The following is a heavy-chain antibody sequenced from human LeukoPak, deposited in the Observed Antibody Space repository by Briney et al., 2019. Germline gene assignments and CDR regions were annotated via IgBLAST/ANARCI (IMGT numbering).Heavy chain of an antibody. CDR2: IYYSGST. CDR3: ARQTGGARDYVWGSYRIRFADY. CDR1: GGSISSSSYY. J-gene: IGHJ4*02. Sequence: SETLSLTCTVPGGSISSSSYYWGCIRQPPGQGLEWIGSIYYSGSTYYNPSLKSRVTISVDTSKNQFSLKLSSVTAADTAVYYCARQTGGARDYVWGSYRIRFADYWGQGTLVTVSS. V-gene: IGHV4-39*01. D-gene: IGHD3-16*02.